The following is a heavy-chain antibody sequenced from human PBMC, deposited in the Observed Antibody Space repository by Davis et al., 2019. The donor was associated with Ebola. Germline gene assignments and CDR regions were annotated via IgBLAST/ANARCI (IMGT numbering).Heavy chain of an antibody. J-gene: IGHJ5*02. D-gene: IGHD4-17*01. CDR1: GFIFSGYA. V-gene: IGHV3-23*01. Sequence: GESLKISCAASGFIFSGYAMSWARQAPGKGLEWVSSISVRSITYHADSVKGRFTISRDNSKNTLYLQMNSLRAEDTAVYYCAKVHPPTTVTTGWFDPWGQGTLVTVSS. CDR2: ISVRSIT. CDR3: AKVHPPTTVTTGWFDP.